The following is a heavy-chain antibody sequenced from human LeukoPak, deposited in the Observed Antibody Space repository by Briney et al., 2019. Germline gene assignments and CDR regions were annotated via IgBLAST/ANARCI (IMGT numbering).Heavy chain of an antibody. J-gene: IGHJ4*02. CDR2: IYTSGST. D-gene: IGHD6-19*01. Sequence: PSETLSLTCTVSGGSISYYYWSWIRQPAGKGLEWIGRIYTSGSTNYNPSLKSRVTMSVDTSKNQFSLKLSSVTAADTAVYYCARGKGQWLVRSGPQPQYDYWGQGTLVTVSS. CDR3: ARGKGQWLVRSGPQPQYDY. V-gene: IGHV4-4*07. CDR1: GGSISYYY.